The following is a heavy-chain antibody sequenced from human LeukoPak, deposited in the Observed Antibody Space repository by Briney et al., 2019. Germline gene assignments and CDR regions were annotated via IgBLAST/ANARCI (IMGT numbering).Heavy chain of an antibody. D-gene: IGHD6-13*01. CDR1: GYTFTSYD. V-gene: IGHV1-18*01. CDR2: ISAYNGNT. CDR3: AREGIAGGKASH. J-gene: IGHJ4*02. Sequence: ASVKVSCKASGYTFTSYDINWVRQAPGQGLEWMGWISAYNGNTNYAQKLQGRVTMTTDTSTSTAYMELRSLRSDDTAVYYCAREGIAGGKASHWGQGTLVTVSS.